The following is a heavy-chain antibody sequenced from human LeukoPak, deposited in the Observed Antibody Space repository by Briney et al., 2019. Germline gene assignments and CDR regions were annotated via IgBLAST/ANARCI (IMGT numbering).Heavy chain of an antibody. J-gene: IGHJ4*02. CDR2: ITPNSGGT. CDR1: GYTFTGQY. V-gene: IGHV1-2*02. CDR3: ASGSGTYSPDY. D-gene: IGHD3-10*01. Sequence: ASVKLSCKASGYTFTGQYLHWVRQAPGQGLEWMGWITPNSGGTNYAQKFQGRVTMTRDTSISTAYVELSRLRSDDTAVYYCASGSGTYSPDYWGQGTLVIVSS.